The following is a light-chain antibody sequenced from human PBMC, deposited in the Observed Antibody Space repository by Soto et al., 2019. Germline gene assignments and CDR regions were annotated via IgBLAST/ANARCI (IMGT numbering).Light chain of an antibody. CDR2: GAS. V-gene: IGKV3-20*01. Sequence: EIVLTQSPGTLSLSPGERATLSCRASQSVSSSYLAWYQQKPGQAPRLLIYGASSRATGIPDRFSGNGSGADFTFTISRLEPEDFAVYYCQQYGSSPAITFGQGTRLEIK. CDR3: QQYGSSPAIT. J-gene: IGKJ5*01. CDR1: QSVSSSY.